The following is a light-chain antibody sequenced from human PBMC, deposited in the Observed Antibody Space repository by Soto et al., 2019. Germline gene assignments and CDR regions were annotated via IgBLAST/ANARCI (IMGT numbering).Light chain of an antibody. V-gene: IGLV2-14*01. Sequence: QSALTQPASVSGSPGQSITISCTGTSSDVGGYNYVSWYQQHPGKAPKLMIYDVSNRPSGVSNRFSGSKSGNTASLTISGLQAEDEADYYCSSYTSSSPLWVFRGRTQPTL. CDR2: DVS. CDR1: SSDVGGYNY. CDR3: SSYTSSSPLWV. J-gene: IGLJ2*01.